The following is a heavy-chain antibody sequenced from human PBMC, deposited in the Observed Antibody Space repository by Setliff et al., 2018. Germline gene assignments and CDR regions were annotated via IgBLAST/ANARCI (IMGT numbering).Heavy chain of an antibody. V-gene: IGHV4-38-2*01. CDR3: ARVRVVVIGNYYYYYGMDV. D-gene: IGHD2-15*01. J-gene: IGHJ6*02. Sequence: ETLSLTCAVSGYSISSDSYWGWIRQPPGKGLEWIASIYHTGSTYYNPSLKSRITMSVDTSKNQFSLKLSSVTAADTAVYYCARVRVVVIGNYYYYYGMDVWGQGTTVTVSS. CDR2: IYHTGST. CDR1: GYSISSDSY.